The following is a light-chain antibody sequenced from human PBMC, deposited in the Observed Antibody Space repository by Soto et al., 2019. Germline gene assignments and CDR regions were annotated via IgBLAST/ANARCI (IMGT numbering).Light chain of an antibody. CDR1: SSDVGGYNY. CDR3: YSYTSSSTVL. V-gene: IGLV2-14*01. J-gene: IGLJ2*01. Sequence: QSVLTQPASVSGSPGQSITISCTGISSDVGGYNYVSWYQQHPDKAPKLMIYDVSNRRSGVSNRFSGSKSGNTASLTSSGLQAEDEADYYCYSYTSSSTVLFGGGTKLTVL. CDR2: DVS.